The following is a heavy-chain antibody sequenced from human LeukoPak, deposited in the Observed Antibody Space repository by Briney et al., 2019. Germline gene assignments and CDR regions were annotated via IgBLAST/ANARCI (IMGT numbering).Heavy chain of an antibody. V-gene: IGHV3-23*01. CDR2: ISGSGGST. D-gene: IGHD3-10*01. Sequence: GGSLRLSCAASGFTFSGYGMSWVRQAPGKGLEWVSAISGSGGSTYYADSVKGRFTISRDNSKNTLYLQMNSLRAEDTAVYYCASANYYGSGSYYPAGSFDPWGQGTLVTVSS. CDR3: ASANYYGSGSYYPAGSFDP. CDR1: GFTFSGYG. J-gene: IGHJ5*02.